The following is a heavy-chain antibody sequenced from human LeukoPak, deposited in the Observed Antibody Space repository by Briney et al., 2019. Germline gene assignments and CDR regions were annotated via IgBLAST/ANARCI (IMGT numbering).Heavy chain of an antibody. CDR3: AKDPLSGTGNTFDY. CDR1: GFTFSSYA. V-gene: IGHV3-23*01. Sequence: GGSLRLSCAASGFTFSSYAMSWVRQASGKGLEWVSAISGSGGSTYYADSVKGRFTISRDNSKNTLYLQMNSLRAEDTAVYYCAKDPLSGTGNTFDYWGQGTLVTVSS. J-gene: IGHJ4*02. CDR2: ISGSGGST. D-gene: IGHD1-1*01.